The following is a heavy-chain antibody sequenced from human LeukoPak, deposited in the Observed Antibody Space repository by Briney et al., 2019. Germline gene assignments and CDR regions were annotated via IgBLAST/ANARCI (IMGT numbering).Heavy chain of an antibody. V-gene: IGHV3-30-3*01. CDR1: GFTFSSYA. Sequence: PGGSLRLSCAASGFTFSSYAMHWVRQAPGKGLEWVAVISYDGSNKYYADSVKGRFTISRDNSKNTLYLQMNSLRAEDTAVYYCAKEAPTADFDYWGQGTLVTVSS. CDR3: AKEAPTADFDY. CDR2: ISYDGSNK. J-gene: IGHJ4*02. D-gene: IGHD4-17*01.